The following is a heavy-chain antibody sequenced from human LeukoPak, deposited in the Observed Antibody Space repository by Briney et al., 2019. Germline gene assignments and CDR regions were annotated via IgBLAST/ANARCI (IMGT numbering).Heavy chain of an antibody. CDR2: IYHSGST. J-gene: IGHJ4*02. CDR1: GGSISSGGYS. Sequence: ASETLSLTCAVSGGSISSGGYSWSWIRQPPGKGLEWIGYIYHSGSTYYNPSLKSRVTISVDRSKNQFSLKLSSVTAADTAVYYCAKGVLRYQLHRGDYFDYWGQGTLVTVSS. V-gene: IGHV4-30-2*01. CDR3: AKGVLRYQLHRGDYFDY. D-gene: IGHD2-2*01.